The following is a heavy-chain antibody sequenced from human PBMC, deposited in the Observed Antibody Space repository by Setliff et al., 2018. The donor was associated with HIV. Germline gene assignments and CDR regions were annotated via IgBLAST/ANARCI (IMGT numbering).Heavy chain of an antibody. J-gene: IGHJ4*02. Sequence: SQTLSLTCSVSGDSIRSNYWSWIRQPPGKGLEWIGYIHASGDTNYNPSLKSRVTITLATSKTSFSLKLTSVIAADTAMYFCARHGRTGQLWLPGVAHWGQGTQVTVSS. V-gene: IGHV4-4*08. D-gene: IGHD5-18*01. CDR1: GDSIRSNY. CDR3: ARHGRTGQLWLPGVAH. CDR2: IHASGDT.